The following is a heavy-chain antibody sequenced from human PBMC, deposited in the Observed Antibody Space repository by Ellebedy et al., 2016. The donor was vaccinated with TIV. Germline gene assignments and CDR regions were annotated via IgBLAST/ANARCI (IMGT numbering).Heavy chain of an antibody. D-gene: IGHD3-22*01. Sequence: MPSETLSLTCAVYGGSFSGYYWSWIRQPPGKGLEWIGEINHSGSTNYNPSLKSRVTISVDTSKNQFSLKLSSVTAADTAVYYCARGRGYYYDSSGYYPYWGQGTLVTVSS. V-gene: IGHV4-34*01. CDR1: GGSFSGYY. J-gene: IGHJ4*02. CDR2: INHSGST. CDR3: ARGRGYYYDSSGYYPY.